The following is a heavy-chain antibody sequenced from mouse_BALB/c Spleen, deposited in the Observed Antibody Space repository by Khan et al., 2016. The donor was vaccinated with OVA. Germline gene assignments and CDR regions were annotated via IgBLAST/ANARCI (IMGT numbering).Heavy chain of an antibody. CDR3: ARRGLRWDFDY. CDR1: GYTFINYW. V-gene: IGHV1-7*01. Sequence: VQLQESGAELAKPGASVKMSCKASGYTFINYWILWVKQRPGQGLEWIGYINPSTGYTEYNQNFKDKATLTVDKSPSTAYMQLSSLTSEDSAVYYCARRGLRWDFDYWGQGTTLTVSS. J-gene: IGHJ2*01. CDR2: INPSTGYT. D-gene: IGHD1-1*01.